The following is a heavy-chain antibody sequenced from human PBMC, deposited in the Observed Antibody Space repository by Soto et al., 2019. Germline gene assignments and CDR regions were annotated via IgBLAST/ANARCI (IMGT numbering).Heavy chain of an antibody. Sequence: EVQLLESGGGLVQPGGSLRLSCAASGFTFSSYAMSWVRQAPGKGLEWVSAISGSGGSTYYADSVKGRFTISRDNSKNTLYLPMNSLRAEDTAVYYCAKASQRGAKVYYYGMDVWGQGTTVTVSS. D-gene: IGHD3-16*01. CDR3: AKASQRGAKVYYYGMDV. CDR2: ISGSGGST. J-gene: IGHJ6*02. V-gene: IGHV3-23*01. CDR1: GFTFSSYA.